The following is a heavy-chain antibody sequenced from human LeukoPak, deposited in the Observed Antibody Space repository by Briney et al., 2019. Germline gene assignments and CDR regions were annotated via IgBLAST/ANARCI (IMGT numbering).Heavy chain of an antibody. J-gene: IGHJ4*02. CDR3: ASSSDSSGPMTPGY. V-gene: IGHV1-69*04. CDR2: IIPIFGIA. Sequence: AASVKVSCKASGGTFSSYAISWVRQAPGQGPEWMGRIIPIFGIANYAQKFQGRVTITADKSTSTAYMELSSLRSEDTAVYYCASSSDSSGPMTPGYWGQGTLVTVSS. D-gene: IGHD3-22*01. CDR1: GGTFSSYA.